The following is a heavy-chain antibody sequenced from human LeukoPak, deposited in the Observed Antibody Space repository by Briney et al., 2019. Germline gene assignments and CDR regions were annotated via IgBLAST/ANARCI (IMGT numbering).Heavy chain of an antibody. CDR2: INAGNGNT. J-gene: IGHJ4*02. D-gene: IGHD3-3*01. V-gene: IGHV1-3*01. CDR3: ARGGHYDFWSAFDH. CDR1: GYTFTSYA. Sequence: ASVKVSCKASGYTFTSYAMHWVRQAPGQRLEWMGWINAGNGNTKYSQKFQGRVTITRDTSASTAYMELSGLRSEDTAVYYCARGGHYDFWSAFDHWGQGTLVTVSS.